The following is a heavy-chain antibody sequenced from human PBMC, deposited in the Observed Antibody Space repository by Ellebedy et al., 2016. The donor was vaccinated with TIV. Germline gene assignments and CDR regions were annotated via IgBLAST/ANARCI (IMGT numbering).Heavy chain of an antibody. J-gene: IGHJ4*02. Sequence: PGGSLRLSCAASGFTFSCCAMSWVRQAPGKGLEWVSVISNSGDTTYADSVKGRFTISRDNSKNTLYLQMNSLKTEDTAIYYCARDTTSDYWGQGALVTVSS. CDR3: ARDTTSDY. V-gene: IGHV3-23*01. CDR1: GFTFSCCA. CDR2: ISNSGDTT. D-gene: IGHD1-1*01.